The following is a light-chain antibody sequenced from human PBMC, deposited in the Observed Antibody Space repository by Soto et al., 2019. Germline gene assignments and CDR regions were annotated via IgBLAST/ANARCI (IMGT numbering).Light chain of an antibody. CDR3: QQYGSTPLT. CDR2: GAS. V-gene: IGKV3-20*01. Sequence: EIGLTQSPGTLSLSPGGRATLSCRASQSVSRNYVAWYQQKPGQAPRLLIYGASSRASGIPDRFSGGGSGADFTLTITRLEPEDFALYYCQQYGSTPLTFGGGTKVEIK. CDR1: QSVSRNY. J-gene: IGKJ4*01.